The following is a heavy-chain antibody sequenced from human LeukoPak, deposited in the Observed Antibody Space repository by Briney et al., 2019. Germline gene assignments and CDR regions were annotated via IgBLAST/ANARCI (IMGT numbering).Heavy chain of an antibody. V-gene: IGHV3-9*01. CDR3: ARRNGWFAFDI. CDR2: ITWNSGAT. D-gene: IGHD3-3*01. CDR1: GFSFGDDA. J-gene: IGHJ3*02. Sequence: QPGGSLRLSCAASGFSFGDDAMHWVRQAPGRDLEWVSGITWNSGATAYADSVRGRFTISRDNAENSLYLQMNSLRAEDTAFYYCARRNGWFAFDIWGQGTMVTVSS.